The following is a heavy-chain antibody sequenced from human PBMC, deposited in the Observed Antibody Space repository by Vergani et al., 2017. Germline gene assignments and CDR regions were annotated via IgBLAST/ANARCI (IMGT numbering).Heavy chain of an antibody. Sequence: VQLVESGGGVVQPGRSLRLSCAASGFTFSSYGMHWVRQAPGKGLEWVAVISYDGSNKYYADSVKGRFTISRDNSKNTLYLQMNSLRAEDTAVYYCAKDKDCSSTSCYTAIRDYWGQGTLVTVSS. CDR2: ISYDGSNK. J-gene: IGHJ4*02. CDR3: AKDKDCSSTSCYTAIRDY. CDR1: GFTFSSYG. V-gene: IGHV3-30*18. D-gene: IGHD2-2*02.